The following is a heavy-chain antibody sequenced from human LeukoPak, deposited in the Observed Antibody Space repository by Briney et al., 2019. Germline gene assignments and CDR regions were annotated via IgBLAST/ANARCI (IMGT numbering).Heavy chain of an antibody. CDR1: GGSISSGTYS. V-gene: IGHV4-30-4*07. Sequence: PSETLPLTCAVSGGSISSGTYSWTWMRQPPGKGLEWIGYIYNSGSTFNNPSLNSRVTISVDTSKNQFSLKLSSVTAADTAMYYCAREGGNCSGGSCYSGAFDIWGQGTLVTISS. J-gene: IGHJ3*02. CDR3: AREGGNCSGGSCYSGAFDI. D-gene: IGHD2-15*01. CDR2: IYNSGST.